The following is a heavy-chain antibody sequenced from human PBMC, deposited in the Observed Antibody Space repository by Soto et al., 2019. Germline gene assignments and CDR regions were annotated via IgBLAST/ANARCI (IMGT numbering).Heavy chain of an antibody. J-gene: IGHJ6*02. CDR3: AREGKVVTADGAYYYYYGMDV. V-gene: IGHV1-69*13. CDR2: IIPIFGTA. Sequence: SVKVSCKASGGTFSSYAISWVRQAPGQGLEWMGGIIPIFGTANYAQKFQGRVTITADESTSTAYMELSSLRSEDTAVYYCAREGKVVTADGAYYYYYGMDVWGQGTTVTVSS. CDR1: GGTFSSYA. D-gene: IGHD3-22*01.